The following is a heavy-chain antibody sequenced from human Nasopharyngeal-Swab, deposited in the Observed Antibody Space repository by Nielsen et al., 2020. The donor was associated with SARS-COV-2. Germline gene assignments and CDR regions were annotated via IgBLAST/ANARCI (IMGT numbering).Heavy chain of an antibody. J-gene: IGHJ6*02. Sequence: RGALRLSRAASRFTLSSYEMNWVRQAPGKGLEWVSYISSSGSTIYYADSVKGRFTISRDNAKNSLYLQMNSLRAEDTAVYYCARFYGMDVWGQGTTVTVSS. V-gene: IGHV3-48*03. CDR3: ARFYGMDV. CDR1: RFTLSSYE. CDR2: ISSSGSTI.